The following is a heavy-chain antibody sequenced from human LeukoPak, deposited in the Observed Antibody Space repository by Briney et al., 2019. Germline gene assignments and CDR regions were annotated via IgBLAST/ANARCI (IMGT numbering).Heavy chain of an antibody. Sequence: PSETLSLTCSVSGGFISGYYWSWIRQPPGKGLEWIGYIYYSGSTNYNPSLKSRVTISVDTSKNQFSLKLSSVTAADTAVYYCARDAGRYSGYDEVWGAFDIWGQGTMVTVSS. D-gene: IGHD5-12*01. CDR1: GGFISGYY. CDR3: ARDAGRYSGYDEVWGAFDI. V-gene: IGHV4-59*01. J-gene: IGHJ3*02. CDR2: IYYSGST.